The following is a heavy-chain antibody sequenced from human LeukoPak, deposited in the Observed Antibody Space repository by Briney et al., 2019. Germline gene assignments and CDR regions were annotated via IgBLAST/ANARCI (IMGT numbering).Heavy chain of an antibody. Sequence: PSETLSLTCTVSGGSISSYYWSWIRQPPGKGLEWIGYIYYSGSTNYNPSLKSRVTISVDTSKNQFSLKLSSVTAADTAVYYCARASARTPDYWGQGTLVTVSS. CDR1: GGSISSYY. D-gene: IGHD4-23*01. J-gene: IGHJ4*02. CDR3: ARASARTPDY. V-gene: IGHV4-59*01. CDR2: IYYSGST.